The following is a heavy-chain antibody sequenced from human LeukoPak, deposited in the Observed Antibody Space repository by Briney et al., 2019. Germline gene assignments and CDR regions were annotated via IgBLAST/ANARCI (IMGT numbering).Heavy chain of an antibody. V-gene: IGHV4-31*03. CDR2: IYYSGST. CDR1: GGSISSGGYY. Sequence: SETLSLTCTVSGGSISSGGYYWSWIRQHPGKGLEWIGYIYYSGSTYYNPSLKSRVTISVDTSKNQFSLKLSSVTAADTAVYYCARDHTVTTRLDVWGKGTTVTVSS. CDR3: ARDHTVTTRLDV. J-gene: IGHJ6*04. D-gene: IGHD4-11*01.